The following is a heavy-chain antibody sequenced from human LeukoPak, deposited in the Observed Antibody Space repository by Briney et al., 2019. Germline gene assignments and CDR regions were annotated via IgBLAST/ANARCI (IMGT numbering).Heavy chain of an antibody. J-gene: IGHJ5*02. Sequence: GGSLRLSCAASGFTFSSYAMSWVRQAPGKGLEWVSAISGSGVGTYYADSVKGRFTISRDNSKNTLYLQMNSLRAEDTAVYYCAKFITTDGKGWFDPWGQGTLVTVSS. D-gene: IGHD6-13*01. CDR2: ISGSGVGT. CDR1: GFTFSSYA. CDR3: AKFITTDGKGWFDP. V-gene: IGHV3-23*01.